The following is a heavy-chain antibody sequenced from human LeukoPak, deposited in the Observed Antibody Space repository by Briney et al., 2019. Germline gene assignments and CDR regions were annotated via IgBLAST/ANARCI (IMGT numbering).Heavy chain of an antibody. D-gene: IGHD3-16*01. CDR1: GASITSGRYY. Sequence: TETLSLTCSVYGASITSGRYYWGWMRQAPGKGLEWIGTIHYSGTPTFYNPSLESRVSLFSDTSRNDFSLRLRSVTAADTAVYYCAAGGDDAKAGYWGQGTLVTVSS. V-gene: IGHV4-39*02. CDR3: AAGGDDAKAGY. J-gene: IGHJ4*02. CDR2: IHYSGTPT.